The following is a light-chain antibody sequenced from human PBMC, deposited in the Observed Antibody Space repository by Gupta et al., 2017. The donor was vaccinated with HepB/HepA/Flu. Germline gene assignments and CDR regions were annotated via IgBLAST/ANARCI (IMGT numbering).Light chain of an antibody. V-gene: IGLV2-14*01. J-gene: IGLJ2*01. CDR2: DVS. CDR1: SSDVGGYNY. Sequence: QSALTQPASVSGSPGQSITISCTGSSSDVGGYNYVSWYQQHPGKAPKLMIYDVSNRPSGVSNRFSGSKSGKTASLTISGLQAEDEADYYCSSYTSSSTVVFGGGTKLTV. CDR3: SSYTSSSTVV.